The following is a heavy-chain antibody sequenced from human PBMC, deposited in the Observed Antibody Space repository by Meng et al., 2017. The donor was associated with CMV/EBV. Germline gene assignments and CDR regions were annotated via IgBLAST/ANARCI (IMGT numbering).Heavy chain of an antibody. J-gene: IGHJ4*01. CDR2: IRYDGGKK. CDR1: GLTLSSYG. D-gene: IGHD3-10*01. CDR3: TKDRGRGGHLWFRGVDY. Sequence: GGSLRLSCAASGLTLSSYGIHWVRQAPGKGLEWVAFIRYDGGKKEYVDSVKGRFTISRDNSKNTVNLQMNSLRAEDTAVYYCTKDRGRGGHLWFRGVDYWGHGTLVTVSS. V-gene: IGHV3-30*02.